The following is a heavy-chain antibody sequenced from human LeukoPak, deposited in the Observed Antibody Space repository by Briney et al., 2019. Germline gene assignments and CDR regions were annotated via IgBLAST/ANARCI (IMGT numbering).Heavy chain of an antibody. D-gene: IGHD2-8*01. CDR2: IIPIFGTA. Sequence: ASVKVSCKASGGTFSSYAISWVRQAPGQGLEWMGGIIPIFGTANYAQKLQGRVTITTDESTSTAYMELSSLRSEDTAVYYCASLGIGILMQRQYYFDYWGQGTLVTVSS. J-gene: IGHJ4*02. CDR3: ASLGIGILMQRQYYFDY. V-gene: IGHV1-69*05. CDR1: GGTFSSYA.